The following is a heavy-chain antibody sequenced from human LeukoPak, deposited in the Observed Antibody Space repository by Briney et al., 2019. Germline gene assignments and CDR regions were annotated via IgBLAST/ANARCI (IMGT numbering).Heavy chain of an antibody. J-gene: IGHJ3*02. CDR3: AKDVGGSDDAFDI. CDR2: IIGDGGST. D-gene: IGHD1-26*01. Sequence: PGGSLRLSCAAAGFTLDNNAMHWVRQAPGKGLEWVSLIIGDGGSTYYADSVKGRFTISRDNSKNSLYLQMDSLRTEDTALYYCAKDVGGSDDAFDIRGQGTMVTVSS. CDR1: GFTLDNNA. V-gene: IGHV3-43*02.